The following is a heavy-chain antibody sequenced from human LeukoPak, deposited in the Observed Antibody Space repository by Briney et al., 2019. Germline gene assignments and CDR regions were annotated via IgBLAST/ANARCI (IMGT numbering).Heavy chain of an antibody. D-gene: IGHD2-2*01. V-gene: IGHV1-46*01. J-gene: IGHJ4*02. Sequence: GASVKVSCKASGYTFTSYYMHWVRQAPEQGLEWMGIINPSGGSTSYAQKFQGRVTMTRDTSTSKVYMELSSLRSEDTAVYYCARDNIVVVPAASGKHHNLDYWGQGTLVTVSS. CDR1: GYTFTSYY. CDR2: INPSGGST. CDR3: ARDNIVVVPAASGKHHNLDY.